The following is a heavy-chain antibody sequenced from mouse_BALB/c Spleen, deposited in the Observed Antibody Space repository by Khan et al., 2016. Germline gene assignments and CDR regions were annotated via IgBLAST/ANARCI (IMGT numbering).Heavy chain of an antibody. CDR2: INTYTGEP. CDR3: ASIYDGYYVGLYYAMDY. J-gene: IGHJ4*01. D-gene: IGHD2-3*01. CDR1: GYTFTNYG. Sequence: QIELVQSGPELKKPGETVKISCKASGYTFTNYGMNWVKQAPGKGLKWMGWINTYTGEPTYADDFKGRFAFSLETSASPAYFQINNLKNEDTATYFGASIYDGYYVGLYYAMDYWGQGTSVTVSS. V-gene: IGHV9-3-1*01.